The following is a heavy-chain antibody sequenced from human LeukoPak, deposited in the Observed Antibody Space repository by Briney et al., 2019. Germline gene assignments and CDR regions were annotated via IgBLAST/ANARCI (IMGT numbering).Heavy chain of an antibody. Sequence: GGSLRLSCAASGFTFSNYWMHWVRQTPGKGLVWGSRINSDGYITTYADSVKGRFTISRDNAKNTLYVQMNSLRTEDTAVYYCARETLGKGFFDYWGQGTLVTVSS. J-gene: IGHJ4*02. CDR3: ARETLGKGFFDY. V-gene: IGHV3-74*01. CDR2: INSDGYIT. D-gene: IGHD3-16*01. CDR1: GFTFSNYW.